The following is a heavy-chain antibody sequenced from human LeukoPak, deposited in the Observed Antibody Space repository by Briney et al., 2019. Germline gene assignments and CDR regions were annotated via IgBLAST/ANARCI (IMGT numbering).Heavy chain of an antibody. CDR1: GFIFGDYA. CDR3: TRGWDPFHY. D-gene: IGHD1-26*01. Sequence: PGRSLRLSCTASGFIFGDYAMSWFRQAPGKGLEWVAFIRSKPYGGTTEYAASVNGRFTISRDDSKSIAYLQMNSLKVEDTAMYYCTRGWDPFHYWGQGTLVTVSS. V-gene: IGHV3-49*03. J-gene: IGHJ4*02. CDR2: IRSKPYGGTT.